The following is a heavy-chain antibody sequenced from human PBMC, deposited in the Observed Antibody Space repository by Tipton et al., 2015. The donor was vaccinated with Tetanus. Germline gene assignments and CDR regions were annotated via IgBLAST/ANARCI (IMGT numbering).Heavy chain of an antibody. J-gene: IGHJ2*01. D-gene: IGHD5-18*01. V-gene: IGHV4-59*01. CDR3: ARGTGYSYGHWYFDL. Sequence: TLSLTCTVSGGSISSYYWSWIRQPPGKGLEWIGYIYYSGSTNYNPSLKSRVTISVDTSKNQFSLKLSSVTAADTAVYYCARGTGYSYGHWYFDLWGRGTLVTVSS. CDR2: IYYSGST. CDR1: GGSISSYY.